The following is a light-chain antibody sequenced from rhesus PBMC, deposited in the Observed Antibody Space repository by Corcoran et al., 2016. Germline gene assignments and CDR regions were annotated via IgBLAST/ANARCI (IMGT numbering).Light chain of an antibody. Sequence: DIVMTQTPPSLPVTPGEPASISCRSSQSLLHTDGRTYLYWYLQKPGQPPRLLIYRVSNRFSGGPDRFSGSGSGTDFTLKISRVKAEDVGVYYCMQALQTPFTFGPGTKLDIK. V-gene: IGKV2-73*01. J-gene: IGKJ3*01. CDR2: RVS. CDR3: MQALQTPFT. CDR1: QSLLHTDGRTY.